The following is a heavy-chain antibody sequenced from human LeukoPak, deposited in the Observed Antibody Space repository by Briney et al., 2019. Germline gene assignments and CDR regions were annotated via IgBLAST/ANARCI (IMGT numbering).Heavy chain of an antibody. CDR3: ARRGPHYYDSSGYFDLDY. Sequence: SVKVSCEASGGTFSSYAISWVRQAPGQGLEWIGGIIPIFGTANYAQKFQGRVTITADESTSTAYMELSSLRSEDTAVYYCARRGPHYYDSSGYFDLDYWGQGTLVTVSS. V-gene: IGHV1-69*13. CDR2: IIPIFGTA. J-gene: IGHJ4*02. CDR1: GGTFSSYA. D-gene: IGHD3-22*01.